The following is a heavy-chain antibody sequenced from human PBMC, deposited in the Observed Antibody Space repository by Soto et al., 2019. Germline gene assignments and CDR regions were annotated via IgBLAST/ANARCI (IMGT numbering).Heavy chain of an antibody. CDR1: GFTFSSYT. CDR2: ISYDGSNK. J-gene: IGHJ4*02. CDR3: APRFYDSSGYYYHY. Sequence: GGSLRLSCAASGFTFSSYTMHWVRQAPGKGLEWVAVISYDGSNKYYADSVKGRFTISRDNSKNTLYLQMNSLRAEDTAVYFCAPRFYDSSGYYYHYWGQGTLVTFSS. D-gene: IGHD3-22*01. V-gene: IGHV3-30-3*01.